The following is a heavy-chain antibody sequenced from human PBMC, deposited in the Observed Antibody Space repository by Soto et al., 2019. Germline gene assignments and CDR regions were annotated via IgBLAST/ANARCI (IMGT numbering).Heavy chain of an antibody. V-gene: IGHV3-11*06. CDR1: GFTFSDYY. CDR2: ISSSSTYT. CDR3: AKDKPGTTSFDY. Sequence: GGSLRLSCAASGFTFSDYYINWIRQAPGKGLEWVSYISSSSTYTSYADSVKGRFTISRDNVKNSLFLQMNSLRAEDTAVYYCAKDKPGTTSFDYWGQGTLVTVSS. J-gene: IGHJ4*02. D-gene: IGHD1-1*01.